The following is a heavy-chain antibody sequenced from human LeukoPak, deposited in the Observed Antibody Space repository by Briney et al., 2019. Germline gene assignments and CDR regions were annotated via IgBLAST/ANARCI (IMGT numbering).Heavy chain of an antibody. Sequence: SETLSLTCTVSGGSISSYYWSWIRQPPGKGLEWIGYIYYSGTTKYSSSLKSRVTISVDTSKNQFSLKLSSVTAADTAVYYCARGGYGSLTFDYWGQGTLVTVSS. J-gene: IGHJ4*02. CDR1: GGSISSYY. V-gene: IGHV4-59*01. D-gene: IGHD5-18*01. CDR3: ARGGYGSLTFDY. CDR2: IYYSGTT.